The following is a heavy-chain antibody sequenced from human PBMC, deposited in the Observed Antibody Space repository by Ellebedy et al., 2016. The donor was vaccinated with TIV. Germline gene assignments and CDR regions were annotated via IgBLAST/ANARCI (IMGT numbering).Heavy chain of an antibody. J-gene: IGHJ6*02. CDR1: GFTFSYCW. CDR2: ISSSSIYI. D-gene: IGHD5-18*01. Sequence: GESLKISCAASGFTFSYCWMHWVRQAPGKGLEWVSSISSSSIYIHYADSVKGRFTISRDNAKNSLYLQMNSLRVEDTAVYYCARYTSMVSDPHYYYYGMDVWGQGTTVTVSS. CDR3: ARYTSMVSDPHYYYYGMDV. V-gene: IGHV3-21*01.